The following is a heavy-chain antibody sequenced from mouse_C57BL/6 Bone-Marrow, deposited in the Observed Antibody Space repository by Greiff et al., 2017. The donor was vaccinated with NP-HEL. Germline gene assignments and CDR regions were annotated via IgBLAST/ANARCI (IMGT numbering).Heavy chain of an antibody. CDR1: GYTFTSYW. Sequence: QVQLKQPGAELVKPGASVKLSCKASGYTFTSYWMQWVKQRPGQGLEWIGEIDPSDSYTNYNQKFKGKATLTVDTSSSTAYMQLSSLTSEDSAVYYCARYEVYYDYDEGFYYAMDYWGQGTSVTVSS. D-gene: IGHD2-4*01. J-gene: IGHJ4*01. CDR2: IDPSDSYT. CDR3: ARYEVYYDYDEGFYYAMDY. V-gene: IGHV1-50*01.